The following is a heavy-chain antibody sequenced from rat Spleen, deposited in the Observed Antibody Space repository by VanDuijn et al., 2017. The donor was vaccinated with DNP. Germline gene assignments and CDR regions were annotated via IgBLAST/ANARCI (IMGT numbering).Heavy chain of an antibody. CDR3: ATSSYFGYDYGFAY. Sequence: EVQLVESGGGLVQPGRSMKLSCAASGFTFSTFPMAWVRQIPVKGLEWVATISASGGSTYYRDSVKGRFTLSRDNANDTLYLQMSSLRSEDTATYYCATSSYFGYDYGFAYWGQGTLVTVSS. D-gene: IGHD1-7*01. V-gene: IGHV5-46*01. J-gene: IGHJ3*01. CDR1: GFTFSTFP. CDR2: ISASGGST.